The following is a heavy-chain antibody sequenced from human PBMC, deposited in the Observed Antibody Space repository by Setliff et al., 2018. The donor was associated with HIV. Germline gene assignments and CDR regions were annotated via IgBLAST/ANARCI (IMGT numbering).Heavy chain of an antibody. CDR3: ARDPLPDFRGWCY. D-gene: IGHD3-10*01. CDR1: GFTFSDYW. V-gene: IGHV3-74*01. J-gene: IGHJ4*02. CDR2: IGRDGTVA. Sequence: PGGSLRLSCTASGFTFSDYWMHWVRRGPGRGLEWVSRIGRDGTVANYADSVKGRFTISRDNARNTLYLRMNSLRAEDTAVYYCARDPLPDFRGWCYWGQGTLVTVSS.